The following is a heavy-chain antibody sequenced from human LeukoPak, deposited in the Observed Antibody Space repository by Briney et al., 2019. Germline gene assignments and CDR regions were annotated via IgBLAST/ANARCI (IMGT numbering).Heavy chain of an antibody. CDR2: IWYDGSNK. V-gene: IGHV3-33*06. J-gene: IGHJ4*02. Sequence: PGRSLRLSCAASGFTFSRYGMHWLRQAPGKGLEWVAVIWYDGSNKYYADSVKGRFTISRDNSKNTLYLQMNSLRAEDTAVYYCAKDKTSGSYPYYFDYWGQGTLVTVSS. CDR1: GFTFSRYG. CDR3: AKDKTSGSYPYYFDY. D-gene: IGHD3-10*01.